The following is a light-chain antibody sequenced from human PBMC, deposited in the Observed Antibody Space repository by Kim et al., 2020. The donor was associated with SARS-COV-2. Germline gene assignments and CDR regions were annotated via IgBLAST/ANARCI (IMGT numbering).Light chain of an antibody. CDR3: ATWDSSLSIGV. J-gene: IGLJ2*01. CDR2: DND. CDR1: RSNIGNNP. Sequence: QSVLTQPPSVSAAPGQKVAISCSGSRSNIGNNPVSWYQQFPGTAPRLITYDNDKRPSGIPDRFPSSKSGTSATLGITGLRAGDEADYYCATWDSSLSIGVFGGGTRVTVL. V-gene: IGLV1-51*01.